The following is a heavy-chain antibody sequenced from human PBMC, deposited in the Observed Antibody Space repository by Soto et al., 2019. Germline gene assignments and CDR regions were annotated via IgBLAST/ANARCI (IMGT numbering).Heavy chain of an antibody. V-gene: IGHV5-10-1*01. J-gene: IGHJ4*02. Sequence: LKISCKGSGYTFTSYWISWVRQMPGRGLEWMGKIDPSDSYTNYSPSFQGHVTFSADKSISTAYLQWSSLKASDTAMYYCARHLNAYSSSSTSDYWGQGTLVTVSS. CDR3: ARHLNAYSSSSTSDY. CDR1: GYTFTSYW. D-gene: IGHD6-6*01. CDR2: IDPSDSYT.